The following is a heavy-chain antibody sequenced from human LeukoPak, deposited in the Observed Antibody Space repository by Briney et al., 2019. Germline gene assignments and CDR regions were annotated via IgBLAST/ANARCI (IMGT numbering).Heavy chain of an antibody. V-gene: IGHV3-23*01. CDR2: ISTGGGGA. CDR3: AKSTVSPNYYDSSGSSDY. CDR1: GFTFSSYA. D-gene: IGHD3-22*01. Sequence: GGSLRLSCAASGFTFSSYAMSWVRQAPGKGLEWVSAISTGGGGAYYADSVKGRFTISRDNSKNTLYLQMNSLRAEDTAVYYCAKSTVSPNYYDSSGSSDYWGQGTLVTVSS. J-gene: IGHJ4*02.